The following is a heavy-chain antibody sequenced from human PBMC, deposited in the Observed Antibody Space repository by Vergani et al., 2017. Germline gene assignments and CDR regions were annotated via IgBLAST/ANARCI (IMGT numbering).Heavy chain of an antibody. CDR3: ATSASGYSYGCFDY. Sequence: QVQLQQWGAGLLKPSETLSLTCAVYGGSFSGYYWSWIRQPPGKGLEWIGSIYHSGSTYYNPSLKSRVTISVDTSKNQFSLKLSSVTAADTAVYYCATSASGYSYGCFDYWGQGTLVTVSS. J-gene: IGHJ4*02. CDR2: IYHSGST. CDR1: GGSFSGYY. V-gene: IGHV4-34*01. D-gene: IGHD5-18*01.